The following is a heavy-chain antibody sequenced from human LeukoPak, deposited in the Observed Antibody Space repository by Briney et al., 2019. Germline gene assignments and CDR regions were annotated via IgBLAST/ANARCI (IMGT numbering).Heavy chain of an antibody. CDR2: INPNSGGT. CDR3: ARASSSSFIVY. Sequence: ASVKVSCKASGYTFTGYYMHWVRQAPGQGLEWMGWINPNSGGTNYAQKFQGRVTMTRDMSTSTVYMELSSLRSEDTAVYYCARASSSSFIVYWGQGTLVTVSS. CDR1: GYTFTGYY. J-gene: IGHJ4*02. D-gene: IGHD6-6*01. V-gene: IGHV1-2*02.